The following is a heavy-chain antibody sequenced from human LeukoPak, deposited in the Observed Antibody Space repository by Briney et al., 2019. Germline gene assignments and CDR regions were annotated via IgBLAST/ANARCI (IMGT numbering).Heavy chain of an antibody. CDR1: GGSISSYY. J-gene: IGHJ3*02. V-gene: IGHV4-59*12. CDR2: IYYSGST. Sequence: ASETLSLTCTVSGGSISSYYWSWIRQPPGKGLEWIGYIYYSGSTNYNPSLKSRVTISVDTSKNQFSLKLSSVTAADTAVYYCARGAWVLLVYANRGAFDIWGQGTMVTVSS. D-gene: IGHD2-8*01. CDR3: ARGAWVLLVYANRGAFDI.